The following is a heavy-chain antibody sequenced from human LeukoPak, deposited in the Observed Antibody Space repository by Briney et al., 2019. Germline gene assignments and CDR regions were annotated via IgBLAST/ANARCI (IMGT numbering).Heavy chain of an antibody. CDR1: GFTFSSDG. CDR3: AKDQSMHLVRYFFPDY. CDR2: IRYDGSNK. V-gene: IGHV3-30*02. Sequence: GGSLRLSCAASGFTFSSDGMHWVRQAPAKGLEWVAFIRYDGSNKYYADSVKGRFTISRDNSNTTLYLQMNSLRADDTAVYYCAKDQSMHLVRYFFPDYWGQGTLVTVSS. D-gene: IGHD3-9*01. J-gene: IGHJ4*02.